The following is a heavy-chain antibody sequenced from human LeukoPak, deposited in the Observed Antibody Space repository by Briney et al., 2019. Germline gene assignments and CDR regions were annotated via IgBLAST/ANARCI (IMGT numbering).Heavy chain of an antibody. V-gene: IGHV1-46*01. CDR1: GYTFTSYY. CDR3: ARVAARPFAY. D-gene: IGHD6-6*01. CDR2: INPSGGST. J-gene: IGHJ4*02. Sequence: GASVKVSCKASGYTFTSYYMHWVRQAPGQGLEWMGIINPSGGSTTYAQKFQGRATMTRDTSTRKAHMELRSLRSDDPAVYYCARVAARPFAYWGQGTLLTVSS.